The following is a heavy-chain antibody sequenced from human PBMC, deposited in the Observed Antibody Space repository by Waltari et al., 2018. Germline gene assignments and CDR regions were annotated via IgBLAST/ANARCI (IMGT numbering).Heavy chain of an antibody. Sequence: VQLQQWGAGLLKPSEPLSLPCAVYGGSFSGYYWSWIRQPPGKGLEWSGEINHSGSTNYNPSLKSRVTISVDTSKNQFSRKLSSVTAADTAVYYCARDRGYWVPLLGMSYYFDYWGQGTLVTVSS. CDR1: GGSFSGYY. V-gene: IGHV4-34*01. D-gene: IGHD2-8*02. CDR2: INHSGST. CDR3: ARDRGYWVPLLGMSYYFDY. J-gene: IGHJ4*02.